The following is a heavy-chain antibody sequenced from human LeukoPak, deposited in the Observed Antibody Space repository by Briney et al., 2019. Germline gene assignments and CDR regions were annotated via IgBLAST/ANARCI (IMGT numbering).Heavy chain of an antibody. V-gene: IGHV4-34*01. Sequence: SETLSLTCAVYGGSFSGYYWSWIRQPPGKGLEWIGEINHSGSTNYNPSLKSRVTISVDTSKNQFSLKLRSVTAADTAVYYCARVRKYYDIFTSDYFDYWGQGTLVTVSS. D-gene: IGHD3-9*01. CDR2: INHSGST. CDR3: ARVRKYYDIFTSDYFDY. J-gene: IGHJ4*02. CDR1: GGSFSGYY.